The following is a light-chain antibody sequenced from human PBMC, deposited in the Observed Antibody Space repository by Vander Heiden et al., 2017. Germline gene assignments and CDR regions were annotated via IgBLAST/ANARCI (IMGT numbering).Light chain of an antibody. CDR2: DDS. V-gene: IGLV3-21*02. J-gene: IGLJ2*01. CDR1: NIGRKS. CDR3: QVWDSRSDHRGV. Sequence: SSVLTQPPSVSVAPGQTARITCGGNNIGRKSVHWYQQNPGQAPVLVVYDDSDRPSGIPERFSGSNSGNTATMTISRVEAGEEADYYCQVWDSRSDHRGVFGGGTKLTVL.